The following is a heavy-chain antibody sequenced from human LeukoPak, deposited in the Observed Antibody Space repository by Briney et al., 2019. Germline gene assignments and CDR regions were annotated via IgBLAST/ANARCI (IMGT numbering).Heavy chain of an antibody. CDR1: GFTFSSYG. CDR3: AKDRGELTTVMGEGFDY. J-gene: IGHJ4*02. V-gene: IGHV3-30*02. D-gene: IGHD4-17*01. Sequence: GGSLRLSYAASGFTFSSYGMHWVRQAPGKGLEWVAFIRYDGSNKYYADSVKGRFTISRDNSKNTLYLQMNSLRAEDTAVYYCAKDRGELTTVMGEGFDYWGQGTLVTVSS. CDR2: IRYDGSNK.